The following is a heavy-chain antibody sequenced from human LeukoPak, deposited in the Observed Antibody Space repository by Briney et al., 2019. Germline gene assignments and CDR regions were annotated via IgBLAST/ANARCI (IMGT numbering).Heavy chain of an antibody. D-gene: IGHD4-17*01. V-gene: IGHV4-34*01. Sequence: TTSETLSLTCTVSGGSISSYYWSWIRQPPGKGLEWIGEINHSGSTNYNPSLKSRVTISVDTSKNQFSLKLSSVTAADTAVYYCARGSYGDPMYYFDYWGQGTLVTVSS. CDR3: ARGSYGDPMYYFDY. CDR2: INHSGST. J-gene: IGHJ4*02. CDR1: GGSISSYY.